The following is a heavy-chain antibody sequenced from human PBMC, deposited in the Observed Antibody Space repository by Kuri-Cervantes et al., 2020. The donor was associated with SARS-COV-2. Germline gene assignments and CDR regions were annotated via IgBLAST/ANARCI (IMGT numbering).Heavy chain of an antibody. CDR3: ARDLPSDYTYYYYCMDV. D-gene: IGHD4/OR15-4a*01. CDR1: GGSISSYY. J-gene: IGHJ6*03. V-gene: IGHV4-4*07. Sequence: GSLRLSCTVSGGSISSYYWSWIRQPAGKGLEWIGRIYTSGSTNYNPSLKSRVTMSVDTSKNQFSLKLSSVTAADTAVYYCARDLPSDYTYYYYCMDVWGKGTTVTVSS. CDR2: IYTSGST.